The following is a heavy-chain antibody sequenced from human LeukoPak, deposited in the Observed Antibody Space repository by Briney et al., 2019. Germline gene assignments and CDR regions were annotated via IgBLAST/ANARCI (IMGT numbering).Heavy chain of an antibody. CDR1: GFTFNTFN. CDR2: IKQDGSEK. D-gene: IGHD3-22*01. Sequence: PGGSLRLSCAASGFTFNTFNMSWVRQAPGKGLEWVANIKQDGSEKYYVDSVKGRFTISRDNAKNSLYLQMNSLRAEDTAVYYCARGHYYDSSGYPLDYWGQGTLVTVSS. V-gene: IGHV3-7*01. J-gene: IGHJ4*02. CDR3: ARGHYYDSSGYPLDY.